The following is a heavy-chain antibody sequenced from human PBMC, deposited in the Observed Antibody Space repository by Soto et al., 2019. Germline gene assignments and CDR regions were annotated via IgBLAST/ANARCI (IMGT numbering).Heavy chain of an antibody. CDR3: TTTFITIFGVVISHYGMDV. CDR1: VFTFSNAG. D-gene: IGHD3-3*01. CDR2: IKSKTDGGTT. V-gene: IGHV3-15*01. Sequence: AGSLRLSCAASVFTFSNAGMSWVRQAPGTGPEWVGRIKSKTDGGTTDYAAPVKGRFTISRDDSKNTLYLQMNSLKTEDTAVYYCTTTFITIFGVVISHYGMDVWRQGTTVTV. J-gene: IGHJ6*02.